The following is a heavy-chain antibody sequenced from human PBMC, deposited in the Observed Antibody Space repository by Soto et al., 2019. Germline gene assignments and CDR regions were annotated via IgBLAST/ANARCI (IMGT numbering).Heavy chain of an antibody. CDR1: GGSISSSSFY. D-gene: IGHD5-12*01. Sequence: NPXATLSLTGTVSGGSISSSSFYWGWIRQPPGKGLEWIGSIYYSGSTYYNPSLKSRVTISVDTSKNQFSLKLSSVTAADTAVYYRASLEMATITIDYWGQGTLVTVSS. V-gene: IGHV4-39*01. J-gene: IGHJ4*02. CDR3: ASLEMATITIDY. CDR2: IYYSGST.